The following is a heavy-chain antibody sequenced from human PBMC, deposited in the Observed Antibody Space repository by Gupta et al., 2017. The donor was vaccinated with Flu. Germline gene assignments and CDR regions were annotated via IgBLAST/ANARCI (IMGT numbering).Heavy chain of an antibody. Sequence: QVRLVESGGGVVQPGRSLRLSCAVSGCTFSTSGLHWVRQAPGQGLEGVAVISYDGSYKYYADSVKGRFTISRDNSKNTLYLQMNSLRVEDTAVYYCAKDEREYCSGGSCYPQIFHYWGQGTLVTVSS. J-gene: IGHJ4*02. D-gene: IGHD2-15*01. V-gene: IGHV3-30*18. CDR2: ISYDGSYK. CDR1: GCTFSTSG. CDR3: AKDEREYCSGGSCYPQIFHY.